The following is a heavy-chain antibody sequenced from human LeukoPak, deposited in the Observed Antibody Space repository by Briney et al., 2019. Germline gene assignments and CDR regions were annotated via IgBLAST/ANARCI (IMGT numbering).Heavy chain of an antibody. J-gene: IGHJ3*02. V-gene: IGHV3-21*01. CDR3: TRVITGTRNAFDI. CDR1: GFTFSSYS. Sequence: GGSLRLSCVGSGFTFSSYSMNWVRRAPGKGLEWVSSISSSSSYIYYADSVKGRFTISRDNAKNTLYLQMNSLRTEDTAVYYCTRVITGTRNAFDIWGQGTTVTVSS. D-gene: IGHD1-20*01. CDR2: ISSSSSYI.